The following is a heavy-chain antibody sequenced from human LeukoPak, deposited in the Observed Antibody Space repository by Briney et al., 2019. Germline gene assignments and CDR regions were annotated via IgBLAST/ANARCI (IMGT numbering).Heavy chain of an antibody. D-gene: IGHD2-15*01. V-gene: IGHV1-2*02. CDR2: INPNSGGT. CDR1: GYTLTGYH. CDR3: ARATGYCSGGSCYSWYYFDY. Sequence: ASVKVSCKASGYTLTGYHMHWVRQAPGQGLEWMGWINPNSGGTNYAQKFQGRVTMTRDTSISTAYMELSRLRSDDTAVYYCARATGYCSGGSCYSWYYFDYWGQGTLVTVSS. J-gene: IGHJ4*02.